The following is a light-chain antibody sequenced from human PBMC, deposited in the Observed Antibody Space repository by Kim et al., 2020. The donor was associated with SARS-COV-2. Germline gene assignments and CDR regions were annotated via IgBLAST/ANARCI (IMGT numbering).Light chain of an antibody. V-gene: IGKV3-20*01. CDR3: QQYGSSPPYT. J-gene: IGKJ2*01. CDR2: GAS. Sequence: EIVLTQSPGTLSLSPGERATLSCRASQSVSSSYLAWYQQKPGQAPRLLIYGASSRATGIPDRFSGSGSGTDFTLTISRLEPEDFAVCYCQQYGSSPPYTFGQGTKLEI. CDR1: QSVSSSY.